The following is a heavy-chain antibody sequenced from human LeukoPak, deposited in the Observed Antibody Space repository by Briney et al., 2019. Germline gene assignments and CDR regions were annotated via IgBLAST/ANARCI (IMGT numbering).Heavy chain of an antibody. CDR3: ARAGSAAIAAAGTEIYYFDY. Sequence: ASVKVSCKASGYTFTSYYMHWVRQAPGQGLEWMGIINPSGGSTSYAQKFQGRVTMTRDTSTSTVYMELSSLRSEGTAVYYCARAGSAAIAAAGTEIYYFDYWGQGTLVTVSS. CDR1: GYTFTSYY. D-gene: IGHD6-13*01. V-gene: IGHV1-46*01. CDR2: INPSGGST. J-gene: IGHJ4*02.